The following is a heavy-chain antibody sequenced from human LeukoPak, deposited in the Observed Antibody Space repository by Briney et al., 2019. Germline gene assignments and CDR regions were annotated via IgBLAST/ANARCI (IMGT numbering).Heavy chain of an antibody. D-gene: IGHD2-21*02. CDR1: GFTFSSYG. CDR2: IRYDGSNK. J-gene: IGHJ3*02. V-gene: IGHV3-30*02. Sequence: GGSLRLSCAASGFTFSSYGMHWVRQAPGKGLEWVAFIRYDGSNKYYADSVKGRFTISRDNSKNTLYLQMNSLRAEDTAVYYCARDDGGDFNDAFDIWGQGTMVTVSS. CDR3: ARDDGGDFNDAFDI.